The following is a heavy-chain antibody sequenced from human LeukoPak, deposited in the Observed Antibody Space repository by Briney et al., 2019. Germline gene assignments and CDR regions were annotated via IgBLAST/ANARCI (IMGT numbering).Heavy chain of an antibody. CDR1: GGSFRGYY. D-gene: IGHD3-10*01. CDR3: ARGGARVRGVIMWVYYYYYIDV. Sequence: SETLSLTCAVYGGSFRGYYWSWVRQPPGKGLEWSGVINHSGSTNYNPSLTSRVTISVDTSKNQFPLQLSSATAADPAGYYWARGGARVRGVIMWVYYYYYIDVWGKGTTVTISS. V-gene: IGHV4-34*01. J-gene: IGHJ6*03. CDR2: INHSGST.